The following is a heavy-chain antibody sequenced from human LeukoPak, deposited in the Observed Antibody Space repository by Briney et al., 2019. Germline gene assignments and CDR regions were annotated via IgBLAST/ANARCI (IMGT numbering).Heavy chain of an antibody. CDR1: GYSFTSYW. V-gene: IGHV5-51*01. D-gene: IGHD5-18*01. Sequence: GESLKISCKGSGYSFTSYWIGWVRQMPGKGLEWMGIIYPGDSDTRYSPSFQGQVTISADKSISTAYLQWSSLKASDTAVYYCARHASPRGYSYGYPSQYDYYYYYGMDVWGQGTTVTVSS. CDR2: IYPGDSDT. J-gene: IGHJ6*02. CDR3: ARHASPRGYSYGYPSQYDYYYYYGMDV.